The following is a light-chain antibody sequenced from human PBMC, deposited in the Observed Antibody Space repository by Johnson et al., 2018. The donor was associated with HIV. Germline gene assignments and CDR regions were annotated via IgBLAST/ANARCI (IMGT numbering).Light chain of an antibody. CDR1: DSNIGNNY. CDR2: KND. Sequence: QSVLTQPPSVSAAPGQKVTISCFGSDSNIGNNYVSWYQQLPGTAPKLLIYKNDKRPSGIPDRFSGSKSGTSATLGITGLQTGDEADYYCGTWDSSLSAGVFGTGTKVTVL. CDR3: GTWDSSLSAGV. V-gene: IGLV1-51*02. J-gene: IGLJ1*01.